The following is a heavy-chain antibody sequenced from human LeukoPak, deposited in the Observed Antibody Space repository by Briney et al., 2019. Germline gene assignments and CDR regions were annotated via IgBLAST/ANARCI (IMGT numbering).Heavy chain of an antibody. V-gene: IGHV3-20*04. CDR1: GFTFDDYG. CDR3: ARDQVVVVTMTDYYYMDV. J-gene: IGHJ6*03. Sequence: GGSLRLSCAASGFTFDDYGMSWVRQAPGKGLEWVSGINWNGGSTGYADSVKGRFTISRDNAKNSLYLQMNSLRAEDTALYYCARDQVVVVTMTDYYYMDVWGKGTTVTVSS. D-gene: IGHD2-21*02. CDR2: INWNGGST.